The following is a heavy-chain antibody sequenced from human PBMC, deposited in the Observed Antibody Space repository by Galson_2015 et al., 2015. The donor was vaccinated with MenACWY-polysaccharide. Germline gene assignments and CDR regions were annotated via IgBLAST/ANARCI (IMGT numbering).Heavy chain of an antibody. Sequence: YDGTNKYYADSVKGRFTISRDNSKKTLSLQMSGLRLEDSAIFYCARDYCDRTTCLPGFDYWGQGTTATV. J-gene: IGHJ4*03. CDR3: ARDYCDRTTCLPGFDY. D-gene: IGHD2-2*01. V-gene: IGHV3-30*15. CDR2: YDGTNK.